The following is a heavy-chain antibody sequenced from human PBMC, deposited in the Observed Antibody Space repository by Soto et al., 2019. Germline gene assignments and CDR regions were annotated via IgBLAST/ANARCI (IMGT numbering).Heavy chain of an antibody. CDR3: ARRMRVYSGYQKGVHYMDV. V-gene: IGHV5-51*01. J-gene: IGHJ6*03. CDR1: GYSFTSYW. Sequence: PGESLKISCKGSGYSFTSYWIGWVRQMPGKGLEWMGIIYPGDSDTRYSPSFQGQVTISADKSISTAYLQWSSLKASDTAMYYCARRMRVYSGYQKGVHYMDVWGKGTTVTVSS. D-gene: IGHD5-12*01. CDR2: IYPGDSDT.